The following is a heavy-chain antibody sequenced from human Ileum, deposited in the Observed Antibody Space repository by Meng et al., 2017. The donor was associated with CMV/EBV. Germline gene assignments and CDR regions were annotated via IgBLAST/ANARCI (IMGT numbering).Heavy chain of an antibody. CDR1: GFTFSSYE. CDR3: ARDAYSYDSSGYFKGDY. D-gene: IGHD3-22*01. Sequence: GESLKISCAASGFTFSSYEMNWVRQAPGKGLEWVSYISSSGSAIYYADSVKGRFTISRDNAKNSLYLQMNSLRAEDTAVYYCARDAYSYDSSGYFKGDYWGQGTLVTVSS. V-gene: IGHV3-48*03. J-gene: IGHJ4*02. CDR2: ISSSGSAI.